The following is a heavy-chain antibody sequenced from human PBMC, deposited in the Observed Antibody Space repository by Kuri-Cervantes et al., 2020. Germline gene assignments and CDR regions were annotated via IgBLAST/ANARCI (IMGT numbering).Heavy chain of an antibody. V-gene: IGHV3-66*01. CDR3: ARVRRGRDGYNYPDY. Sequence: GGSLRLSCAVSGFIFSDHDMDWVRQAPGKGLEWVSVIYSGGTTYYADSVKGRFTISRPNSKNTLYLQMNSLRAGDTAVYYCARVRRGRDGYNYPDYWGQGTLVTVSS. J-gene: IGHJ4*02. CDR2: IYSGGTT. CDR1: GFIFSDHD. D-gene: IGHD5-24*01.